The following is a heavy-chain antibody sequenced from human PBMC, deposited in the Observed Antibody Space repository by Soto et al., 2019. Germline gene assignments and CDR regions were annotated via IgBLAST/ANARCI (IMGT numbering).Heavy chain of an antibody. D-gene: IGHD4-17*01. J-gene: IGHJ4*02. Sequence: QVQLQESGPGLVKPSQTLSLTCTVSGGSINSFDYYWSWIRQPPGKGLEWIGYISYSGTTYYNSSLKTRVTMPLDTSKNPFSLKLSSVTAADTAVYYCARGEALHGDYVGYWGQGTLVTVSS. CDR3: ARGEALHGDYVGY. CDR2: ISYSGTT. V-gene: IGHV4-30-4*01. CDR1: GGSINSFDYY.